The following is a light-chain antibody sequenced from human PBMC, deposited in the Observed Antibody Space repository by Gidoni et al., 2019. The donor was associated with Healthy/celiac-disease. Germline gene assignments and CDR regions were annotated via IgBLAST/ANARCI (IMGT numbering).Light chain of an antibody. Sequence: EIVMTQSPATLSVSPGERATLSCRASQSVSSNLAWYQQKPGQAHRLLIYVASTRATGIPARFSGSGSGTEFTLTISSLQSEDFAVYYCQQYNNWPPSGFGQGTKLEIK. J-gene: IGKJ2*03. CDR2: VAS. CDR3: QQYNNWPPSG. CDR1: QSVSSN. V-gene: IGKV3-15*01.